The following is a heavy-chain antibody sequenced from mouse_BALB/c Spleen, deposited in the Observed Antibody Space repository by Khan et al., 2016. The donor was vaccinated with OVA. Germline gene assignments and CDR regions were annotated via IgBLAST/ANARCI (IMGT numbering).Heavy chain of an antibody. CDR3: AYSLLLYAMNN. Sequence: VQLQESGAELMKPGASVKLSCTVSGFNIKDTYMHWVTQRPEQGLEWIGRIDPANGNTKYDPKFQGKATLTADTSSNTAYLQLSSLTSEDTDVYYGAYSLLLYAMNNWCQGTAVTVSS. D-gene: IGHD1-2*01. V-gene: IGHV14-3*02. CDR1: GFNIKDTY. J-gene: IGHJ4*01. CDR2: IDPANGNT.